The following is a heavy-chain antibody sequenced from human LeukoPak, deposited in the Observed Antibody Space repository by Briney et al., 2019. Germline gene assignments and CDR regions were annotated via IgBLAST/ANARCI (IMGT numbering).Heavy chain of an antibody. CDR2: IYPSDSDT. CDR3: ARRGLGSSSRYGMDV. CDR1: GYSFTSYW. D-gene: IGHD6-6*01. J-gene: IGHJ6*02. Sequence: GESLKISCKGSGYSFTSYWIGWVRQMPGKGLECMGIIYPSDSDTRYSPSFQGQVTISADKSTSTAYLQWSSLKASDTAMYYCARRGLGSSSRYGMDVWGQGATVTVSS. V-gene: IGHV5-51*01.